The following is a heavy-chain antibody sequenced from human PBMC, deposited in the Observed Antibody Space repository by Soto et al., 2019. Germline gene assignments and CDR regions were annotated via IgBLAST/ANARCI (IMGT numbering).Heavy chain of an antibody. J-gene: IGHJ4*02. D-gene: IGHD3-9*01. V-gene: IGHV3-30*18. CDR1: GLTFINYG. Sequence: WGSLRLSCAASGLTFINYGIHFFRHSPFKGLEWVAVISYDGSNKYYADSVKGRFTISRDNSKNTLYLQMNRLRAEDTAVYYCAKAPNFDWLSHFDYWGQGTLVTVSS. CDR2: ISYDGSNK. CDR3: AKAPNFDWLSHFDY.